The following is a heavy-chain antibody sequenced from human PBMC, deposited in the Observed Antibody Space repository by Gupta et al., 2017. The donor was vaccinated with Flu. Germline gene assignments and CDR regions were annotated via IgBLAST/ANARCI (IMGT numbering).Heavy chain of an antibody. CDR3: SRDMTGAKDS. D-gene: IGHD1-1*01. V-gene: IGHV3-74*01. Sequence: HWVSQVPGQGLIRVARINPDGTITNHADSVRGRFTISRDIAKNTVYLQMNSLKVEDTAIYYCSRDMTGAKDSWGQGTQVTVSA. J-gene: IGHJ4*02. CDR2: INPDGTIT.